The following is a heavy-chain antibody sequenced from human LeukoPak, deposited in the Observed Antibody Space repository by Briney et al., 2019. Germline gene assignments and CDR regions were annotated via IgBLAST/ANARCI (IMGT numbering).Heavy chain of an antibody. CDR2: VTPIFGTA. CDR1: GGTFSRFT. CDR3: AREWGLESSAFYYAY. V-gene: IGHV1-69*13. J-gene: IGHJ4*02. D-gene: IGHD3-22*01. Sequence: ASVKVSCKASGGTFSRFTISWVRQAPGQGFEWMGGVTPIFGTANFAQRFQGRLSITADESTSTAFMKLSSLRSEDTAVYYCAREWGLESSAFYYAYWGQGTLVTVSS.